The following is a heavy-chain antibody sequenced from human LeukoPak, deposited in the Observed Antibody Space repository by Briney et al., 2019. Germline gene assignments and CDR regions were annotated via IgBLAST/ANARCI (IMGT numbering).Heavy chain of an antibody. J-gene: IGHJ3*02. CDR3: ARAVSRQMITVSSAFDI. Sequence: SETLSLTCTVSSGSISSYYWNWIRQPPGKGLEWIGYIYYSGSTNYNPSLKSRLTISVDTSKNQFSLKLSSVTAADTAVYYCARAVSRQMITVSSAFDIWGQGTMVTVSS. CDR1: SGSISSYY. D-gene: IGHD3-16*01. CDR2: IYYSGST. V-gene: IGHV4-59*08.